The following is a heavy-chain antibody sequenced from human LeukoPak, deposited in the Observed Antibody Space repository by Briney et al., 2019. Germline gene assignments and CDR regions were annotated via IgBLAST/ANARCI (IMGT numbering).Heavy chain of an antibody. D-gene: IGHD3-22*01. J-gene: IGHJ2*01. CDR2: IYHSGST. Sequence: SETLSLTCTVSGGSISSSSYYWGWIRQPPGKGLEWIGSIYHSGSTYYNPSLKSRVTISVDTSKNQFSLKLSSVTAADTAVYYCARAVHRTQIVVVITRPYWYFDLWGRGTLVTVSS. V-gene: IGHV4-39*07. CDR3: ARAVHRTQIVVVITRPYWYFDL. CDR1: GGSISSSSYY.